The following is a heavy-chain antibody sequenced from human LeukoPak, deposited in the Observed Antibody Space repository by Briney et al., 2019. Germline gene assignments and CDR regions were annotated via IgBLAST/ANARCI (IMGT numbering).Heavy chain of an antibody. CDR2: LTGGGATA. V-gene: IGHV3-23*01. Sequence: GGSLRLSCAASGFTFNTYALSCVRQAPGKGLEWVSSLTGGGATAYYSDSVKGRFTCSRDNSKSTLYLQMNSLRVEDTAVYYCVTRGLGSGAHFDYWGQGTLVTVSS. J-gene: IGHJ4*02. D-gene: IGHD2-15*01. CDR3: VTRGLGSGAHFDY. CDR1: GFTFNTYA.